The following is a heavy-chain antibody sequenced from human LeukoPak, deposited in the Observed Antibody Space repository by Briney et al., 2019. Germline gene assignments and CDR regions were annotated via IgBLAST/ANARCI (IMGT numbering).Heavy chain of an antibody. Sequence: SETLSLTCTVSGGSISSGDYYWSWIRQPPGKGLEWIGYIYYSGSTYYNPSLKSRVTISVDTSKNQFSLKLSSVTAADTAVYYCARDPRALLWFGGADTFDIWGQGTMVTVSS. J-gene: IGHJ3*02. D-gene: IGHD3-10*01. V-gene: IGHV4-30-4*01. CDR2: IYYSGST. CDR1: GGSISSGDYY. CDR3: ARDPRALLWFGGADTFDI.